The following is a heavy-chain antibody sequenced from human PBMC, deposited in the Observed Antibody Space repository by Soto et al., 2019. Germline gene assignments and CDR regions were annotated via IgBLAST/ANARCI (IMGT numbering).Heavy chain of an antibody. CDR3: SRGTYYPQSSGLHADY. Sequence: GSLRLSCATSGFMFNDYAMYWVRQAPGQGLEWVAMISSDGNHQFYVDNVRGRFTVSRDNSKNTLNLQMNSLRPEDTAVYYCSRGTYYPQSSGLHADYWGPGTVVTVSS. J-gene: IGHJ4*02. CDR2: ISSDGNHQ. V-gene: IGHV3-30*03. D-gene: IGHD3-22*01. CDR1: GFMFNDYA.